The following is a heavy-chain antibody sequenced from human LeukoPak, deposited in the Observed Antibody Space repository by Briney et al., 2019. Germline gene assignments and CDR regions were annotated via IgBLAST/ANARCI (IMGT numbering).Heavy chain of an antibody. CDR3: ARGMGYSNYYFDY. D-gene: IGHD4-11*01. J-gene: IGHJ4*02. V-gene: IGHV1-69*04. CDR2: IIPIFGIA. Sequence: GASVKVSCKASGGTFSSYAISWVRQAPGQGLEWMGRIIPIFGIANYAQKFQGRVTITADKSTGTAYMELSSLRSEDTAVYYCARGMGYSNYYFDYWGQGTLVTVSS. CDR1: GGTFSSYA.